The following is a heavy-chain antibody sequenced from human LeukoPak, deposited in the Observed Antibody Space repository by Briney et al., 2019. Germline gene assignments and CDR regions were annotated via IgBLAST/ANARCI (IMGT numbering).Heavy chain of an antibody. CDR3: AKESRVTTSGDAFDI. Sequence: GGSLRLSCAASGFTFSSYAMSWVRQAPGKGLEWVSAISSSGGSTYYADSVKGRFTVSRDNSKNTLSLQMNSLRAEDTAVYYCAKESRVTTSGDAFDIWGQGTMVSVSS. CDR1: GFTFSSYA. V-gene: IGHV3-23*01. J-gene: IGHJ3*02. D-gene: IGHD4-17*01. CDR2: ISSSGGST.